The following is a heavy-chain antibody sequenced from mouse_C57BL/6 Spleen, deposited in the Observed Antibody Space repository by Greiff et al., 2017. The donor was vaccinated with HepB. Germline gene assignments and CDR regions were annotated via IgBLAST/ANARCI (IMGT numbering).Heavy chain of an antibody. CDR2: ISYDGSN. D-gene: IGHD1-1*01. Sequence: EVKLVESGPGLVKPSQSLSLTCSVTGYSITSGYYWNWIRQFPGNKLEWMGYISYDGSNNYNPSLKNRISITRDTSKNQFFLKLNSVTTEDTATYYCARGTTVVAPYFDYWGQGTTLTVSS. J-gene: IGHJ2*01. V-gene: IGHV3-6*01. CDR1: GYSITSGYY. CDR3: ARGTTVVAPYFDY.